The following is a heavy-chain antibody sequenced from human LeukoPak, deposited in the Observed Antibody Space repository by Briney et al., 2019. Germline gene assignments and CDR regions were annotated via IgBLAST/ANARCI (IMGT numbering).Heavy chain of an antibody. CDR3: ARVSRDSGNYYTFLDY. CDR2: INYRGTT. Sequence: SETLSLTCTVSGGPISSGDYYWGWIGQPPGRGREGIGSINYRGTTYYNPSLQSRVAISVDTSKNQFSLQLTSVTATDTAVYYCARVSRDSGNYYTFLDYWGQGTLVTVSS. J-gene: IGHJ4*02. CDR1: GGPISSGDYY. D-gene: IGHD1-26*01. V-gene: IGHV4-39*07.